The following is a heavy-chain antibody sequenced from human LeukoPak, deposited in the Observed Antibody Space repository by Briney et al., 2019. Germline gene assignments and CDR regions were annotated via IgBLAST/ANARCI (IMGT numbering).Heavy chain of an antibody. J-gene: IGHJ3*02. D-gene: IGHD4-17*01. CDR1: GYNFTSYW. V-gene: IGHV5-51*01. CDR2: IYPGYSDT. CDR3: ARAPTTVTAAAFDI. Sequence: GESLQISCKGSGYNFTSYWIGWVRQMPGKGLEWMGIIYPGYSDTRYSPSLQGQVTISADKSISTAYLQWSSLKASDTAMYYCARAPTTVTAAAFDIWGQGTMVTVSS.